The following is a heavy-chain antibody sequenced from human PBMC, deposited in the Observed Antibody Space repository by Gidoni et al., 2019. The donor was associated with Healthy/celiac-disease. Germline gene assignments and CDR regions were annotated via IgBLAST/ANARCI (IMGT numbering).Heavy chain of an antibody. CDR1: GLTFSRYA. Sequence: EVQLLESGGGLVPPGGSLRRSWAAAGLTFSRYAMSWVRQARGKGLEWVSAISGSGCSTYYADSVKGRFTSSRDNSKNTLYLQMNSLRAEDTAVYYCATTWIRAYFDLWGRGTLVTVSS. D-gene: IGHD5-12*01. J-gene: IGHJ2*01. CDR3: ATTWIRAYFDL. V-gene: IGHV3-23*01. CDR2: ISGSGCST.